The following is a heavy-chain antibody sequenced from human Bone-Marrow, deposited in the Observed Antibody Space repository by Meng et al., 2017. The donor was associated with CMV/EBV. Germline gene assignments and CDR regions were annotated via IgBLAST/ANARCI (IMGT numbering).Heavy chain of an antibody. CDR1: GDSVFSNSAA. J-gene: IGHJ3*02. Sequence: SQTLSLTCAISGDSVFSNSAAWNWIRQSPSRGLEWLGRTYYRSQWYNDYAPSVKSRITINPDTSKNQFSLQLHSVTPEDTAVYYCARGAYYYDTGGYWVFDIWGQGTRVTVSS. V-gene: IGHV6-1*01. D-gene: IGHD3-22*01. CDR3: ARGAYYYDTGGYWVFDI. CDR2: TYYRSQWYN.